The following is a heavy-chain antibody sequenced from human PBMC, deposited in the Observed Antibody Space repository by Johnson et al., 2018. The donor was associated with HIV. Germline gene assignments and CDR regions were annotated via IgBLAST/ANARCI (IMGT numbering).Heavy chain of an antibody. CDR1: GFTFSSYD. Sequence: VASGFTFSSYDMHWVRQATGKGLEWVSAIGTAGDTYYPGSVKGRFTISRENAKNSLYLQMNSLRAGDTAVYYCARELEGDYAFDIWGQGTMVTVSS. J-gene: IGHJ3*02. CDR3: ARELEGDYAFDI. CDR2: IGTAGDT. V-gene: IGHV3-13*01. D-gene: IGHD3-10*01.